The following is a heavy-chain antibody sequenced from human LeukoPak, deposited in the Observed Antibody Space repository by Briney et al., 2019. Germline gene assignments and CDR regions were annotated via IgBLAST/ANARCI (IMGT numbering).Heavy chain of an antibody. Sequence: PSETLSLTCVVPGYSISSGYHWGWIRQPPGEGLEWIGSVYRSGSTYYNPSLKSRVTILVDTSKNQISLKVRSVTAADTAVYYCARENWVFDYWGQGILVTVSS. V-gene: IGHV4-38-2*02. D-gene: IGHD7-27*01. CDR1: GYSISSGYH. J-gene: IGHJ4*02. CDR3: ARENWVFDY. CDR2: VYRSGST.